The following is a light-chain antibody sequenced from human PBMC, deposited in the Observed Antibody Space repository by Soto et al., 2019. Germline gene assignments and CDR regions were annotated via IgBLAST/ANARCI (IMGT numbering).Light chain of an antibody. Sequence: EIVMTQSPAALSWCPGEIATVCGRASQSVGSNLAWYQQKPGQAPRLLIYGASTRATGIPARFSGSGSGTEFTLTISSLQSEDFAVYHCQQYNNWPLTLAGGTMVDIK. CDR2: GAS. V-gene: IGKV3-15*01. J-gene: IGKJ4*01. CDR3: QQYNNWPLT. CDR1: QSVGSN.